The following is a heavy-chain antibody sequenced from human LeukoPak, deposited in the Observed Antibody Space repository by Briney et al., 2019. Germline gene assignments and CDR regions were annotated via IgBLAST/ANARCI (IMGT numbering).Heavy chain of an antibody. CDR1: GFTFSSYA. CDR2: ISGSGGST. D-gene: IGHD1-26*01. CDR3: ATTRRVSGSYAGTFDY. J-gene: IGHJ4*02. V-gene: IGHV3-23*01. Sequence: GGSLRLSCAASGFTFSSYAMSWVRQAPGKGLEWVSAISGSGGSTYYADSVQGRFTISRDNSKNTLYLQMNSLRAEDTAVYYCATTRRVSGSYAGTFDYWGQGTLVTVSS.